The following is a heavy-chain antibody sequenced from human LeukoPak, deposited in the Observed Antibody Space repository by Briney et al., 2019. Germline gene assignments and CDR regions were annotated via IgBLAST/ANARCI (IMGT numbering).Heavy chain of an antibody. Sequence: GGSLRLSCAASGFTFSSYGMHWVRQAPGKGLEWVAFIRYDGSNKYYADSVEGRFTISRDNSKNTLYLQMNSLRAEDTAVYYCAKSRSTDYYYYMDVWGKGTTVTVSS. CDR1: GFTFSSYG. CDR2: IRYDGSNK. V-gene: IGHV3-30*02. D-gene: IGHD6-13*01. J-gene: IGHJ6*03. CDR3: AKSRSTDYYYYMDV.